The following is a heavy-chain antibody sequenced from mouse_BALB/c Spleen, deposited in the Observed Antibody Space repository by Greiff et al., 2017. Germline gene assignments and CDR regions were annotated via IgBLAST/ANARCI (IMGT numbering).Heavy chain of an antibody. CDR1: GYTFTSYY. D-gene: IGHD1-1*01. J-gene: IGHJ4*01. Sequence: QVQLQQSGAELVKPGASVKLSCKASGYTFTSYYMYWVKQRPGQGLEWIGEINPSNGGTNFNEKFKSKATLTVDKSSSTAYMQLSSLTSEDSAVYYCTGYDSRYYDAMDYWGQGTSVTVSS. V-gene: IGHV1S16*01. CDR3: TGYDSRYYDAMDY. CDR2: INPSNGGT.